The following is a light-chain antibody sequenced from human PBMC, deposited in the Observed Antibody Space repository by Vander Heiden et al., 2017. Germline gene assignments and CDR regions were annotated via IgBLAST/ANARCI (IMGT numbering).Light chain of an antibody. V-gene: IGKV1-33*01. CDR1: QDISNY. Sequence: DIQMTQSPSSLSASVGDRVTITCQASQDISNYLNWYQQKPGKAPKLLIYDASNLETGVPSRFSGSGSGTDFTFTISSLQPEDIATYYCQQDYNLQTFGQGTKLEIK. CDR2: DAS. CDR3: QQDYNLQT. J-gene: IGKJ2*01.